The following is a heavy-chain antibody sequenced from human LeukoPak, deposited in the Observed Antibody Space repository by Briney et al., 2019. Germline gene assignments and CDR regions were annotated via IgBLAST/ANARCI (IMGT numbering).Heavy chain of an antibody. D-gene: IGHD3-16*01. CDR1: GGSISSGGYY. CDR3: ARVLLGNNWFDP. CDR2: IYCSGST. J-gene: IGHJ5*02. Sequence: SETLSLTCTVSGGSISSGGYYWSWIRQHPGKGLEWIGYIYCSGSTYYNPSLKSRVTISVDTSKNQFSLKLSSVTAADTAVYYCARVLLGNNWFDPWGQGTLVTVSS. V-gene: IGHV4-31*03.